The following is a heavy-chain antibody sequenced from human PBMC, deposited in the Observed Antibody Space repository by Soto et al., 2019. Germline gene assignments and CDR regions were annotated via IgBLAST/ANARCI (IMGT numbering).Heavy chain of an antibody. V-gene: IGHV1-69*13. J-gene: IGHJ6*02. CDR1: GDTFSTYT. D-gene: IGHD2-15*01. CDR3: ARAGAAPYYYYGMDV. CDR2: IIPRSATS. Sequence: SVKVSCKASGDTFSTYTITWMRQAPGQGLEWMGGIIPRSATSKYAQKFQGRVTITADESTSTVYMELRTLRPEDTAVYYCARAGAAPYYYYGMDVWGQGTRVTVSS.